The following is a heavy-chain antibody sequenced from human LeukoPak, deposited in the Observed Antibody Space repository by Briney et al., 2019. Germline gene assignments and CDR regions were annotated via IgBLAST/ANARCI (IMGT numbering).Heavy chain of an antibody. CDR1: GYSISSGYY. D-gene: IGHD1-14*01. V-gene: IGHV4-38-2*01. Sequence: SETLSLTCAVSGYSISSGYYWGWIRQPPGKGLEWIGSIYHSGSTYYSPSLKSRVTMSVDTSKNQFSLKLSSVTAADTAVYYCARHAEAFDIWGQGTMVTVSS. J-gene: IGHJ3*02. CDR3: ARHAEAFDI. CDR2: IYHSGST.